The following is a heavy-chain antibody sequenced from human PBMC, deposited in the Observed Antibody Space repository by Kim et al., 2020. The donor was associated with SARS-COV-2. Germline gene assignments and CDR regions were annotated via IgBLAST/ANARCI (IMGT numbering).Heavy chain of an antibody. CDR1: GGSISSYY. CDR3: ARVALQVGATVTTHYYYYYMDV. Sequence: SETLSLTCTVSGGSISSYYWSWIRQPPGKGLEWIGYIYYSGSTNYNPSLKSRVTISVDTSKNQFSLKLSSVTAADTAVYYCARVALQVGATVTTHYYYYYMDVWGKGTTVTVSS. V-gene: IGHV4-59*01. J-gene: IGHJ6*03. CDR2: IYYSGST. D-gene: IGHD4-17*01.